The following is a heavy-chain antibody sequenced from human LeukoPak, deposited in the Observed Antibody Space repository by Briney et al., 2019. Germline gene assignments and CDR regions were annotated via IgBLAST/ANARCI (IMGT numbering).Heavy chain of an antibody. CDR1: GGSVSSGSYY. Sequence: SETLSLTCTVSGGSVSSGSYYWSWIRQPPGKGLEWIGYIYYSGSANYNPSLKSRVTISVDTSKNQFSLKLSSVTAADTAVYYCARVWLLWFEELSTLFDYWGQGTLVTASS. V-gene: IGHV4-61*01. D-gene: IGHD3-10*01. CDR3: ARVWLLWFEELSTLFDY. J-gene: IGHJ4*02. CDR2: IYYSGSA.